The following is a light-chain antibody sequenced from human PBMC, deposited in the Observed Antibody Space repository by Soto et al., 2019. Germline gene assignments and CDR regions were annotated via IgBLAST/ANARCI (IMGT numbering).Light chain of an antibody. J-gene: IGKJ5*01. CDR3: QQRSNWPPLT. CDR1: QSVSSY. Sequence: DIVLTQSPATLSFSPGDRDTLSCRASQSVSSYLAWYQQKPGQAPRLLIYDASNRATGIPARFSGSGSGTDFTLTISSLEPEDFAVYYCQQRSNWPPLTFGQGTQLEIK. V-gene: IGKV3-11*01. CDR2: DAS.